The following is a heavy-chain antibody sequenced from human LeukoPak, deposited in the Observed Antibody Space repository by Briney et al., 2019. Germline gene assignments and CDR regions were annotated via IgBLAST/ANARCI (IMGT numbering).Heavy chain of an antibody. D-gene: IGHD6-6*01. J-gene: IGHJ4*02. Sequence: TSSETLSLTCTVSGGSISAYYWSWIRQPPGKGLEWIGYIHYSGTTNYYPSLKSRVTIALDTSKNQFSLKLNSVTAADTAVYYCARFGTSSSRFFDLWGQGTLVTVSS. V-gene: IGHV4-59*01. CDR2: IHYSGTT. CDR3: ARFGTSSSRFFDL. CDR1: GGSISAYY.